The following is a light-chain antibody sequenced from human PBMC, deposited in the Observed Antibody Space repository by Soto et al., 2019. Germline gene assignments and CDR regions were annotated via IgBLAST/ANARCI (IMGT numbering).Light chain of an antibody. CDR2: GAS. J-gene: IGKJ1*01. V-gene: IGKV3-15*01. CDR1: QSVSIN. Sequence: EIVMTQSPATLSVSPGERATLSCRASQSVSINLAWYQQKPGQAPRLLIYGASTRATRIPARFSGSGSGTEFTLNVSSLQSEDFAVYYCQQYNSWLWTFGQGTRVEIK. CDR3: QQYNSWLWT.